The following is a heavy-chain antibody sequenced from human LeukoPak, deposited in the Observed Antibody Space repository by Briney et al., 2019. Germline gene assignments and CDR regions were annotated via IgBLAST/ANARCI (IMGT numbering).Heavy chain of an antibody. J-gene: IGHJ4*02. CDR2: INHSGST. V-gene: IGHV4-34*01. CDR3: ARRPRRYSYGYWDY. D-gene: IGHD5-18*01. Sequence: PSETLSLTCAVYGGSFSGYYWSWIRQSPGKGLEWIGEINHSGSTNYNPSLKSRVTFSVDTSKNQFFLKLSSVTAADTAVYYCARRPRRYSYGYWDYWGQGTLVTVSS. CDR1: GGSFSGYY.